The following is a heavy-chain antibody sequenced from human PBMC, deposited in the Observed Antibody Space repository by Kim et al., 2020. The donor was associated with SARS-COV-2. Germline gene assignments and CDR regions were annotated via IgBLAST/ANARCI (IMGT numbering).Heavy chain of an antibody. CDR1: GGSISSYY. CDR2: IYYSGST. Sequence: SETLSLTCTVSGGSISSYYWSWIRQPPGKGLEWIGYIYYSGSTNYNPSLKSRVTISIDTSKNQVSLKLSAVTVADTAVYYCATQSEGVAVAGTAYWYFDLWGRGTLVTVSS. CDR3: ATQSEGVAVAGTAYWYFDL. J-gene: IGHJ2*01. V-gene: IGHV4-59*01. D-gene: IGHD6-19*01.